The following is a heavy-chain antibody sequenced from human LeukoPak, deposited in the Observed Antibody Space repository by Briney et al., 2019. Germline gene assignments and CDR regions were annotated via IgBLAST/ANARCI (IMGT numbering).Heavy chain of an antibody. J-gene: IGHJ4*02. CDR2: INHSGST. CDR1: GGSFSSYY. D-gene: IGHD4-11*01. CDR3: ARGGDGDYSNDDFDY. V-gene: IGHV4-34*01. Sequence: SETLSLTCADYGGSFSSYYWSWIRQPPGKGLEWIGEINHSGSTNYNPSLKSRVTISVDTSKNQFSLKLSSVTAADTAVYYCARGGDGDYSNDDFDYWGQGTLVTVSS.